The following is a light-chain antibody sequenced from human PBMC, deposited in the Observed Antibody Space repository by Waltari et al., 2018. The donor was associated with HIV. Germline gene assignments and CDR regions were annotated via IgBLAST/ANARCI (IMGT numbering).Light chain of an antibody. CDR3: QQYNNWPPWT. CDR1: QSITTK. Sequence: EIVMTLSPATLSVSPGESVTLSCRASQSITTKLAWYQQTPGQAPRLLIYGASTRAPGIPDRFSGSGSGTEFTLTISSLQSEDFAIYYCQQYNNWPPWTFGQGTKVEI. J-gene: IGKJ1*01. CDR2: GAS. V-gene: IGKV3-15*01.